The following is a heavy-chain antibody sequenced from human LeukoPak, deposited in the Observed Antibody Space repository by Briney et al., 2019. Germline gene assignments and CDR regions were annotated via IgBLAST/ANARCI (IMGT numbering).Heavy chain of an antibody. V-gene: IGHV3-9*01. CDR2: ISWNSGSI. CDR1: GFTFDDYA. J-gene: IGHJ6*02. Sequence: GGSLRLSCAASGFTFDDYAMHWVRQAPGKGLEWVSGISWNSGSIGYADSVKGRFTISRDSAKNSLYLQMNSLRAEDTALYYCAKSPDYYYGMDVWGQGTTVTVSS. CDR3: AKSPDYYYGMDV.